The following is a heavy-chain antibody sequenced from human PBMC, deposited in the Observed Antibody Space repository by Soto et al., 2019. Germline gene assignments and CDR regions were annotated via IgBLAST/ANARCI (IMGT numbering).Heavy chain of an antibody. CDR2: IYYSGST. Sequence: PSETLSLTCAVSGYSISSSNWWGWIRQPPGKGLEWIGYIYYSGSTFYNPSLKSRVTMSVDTSKNQFSLKLSSVTAVDTAVYYCARMRYSSSPPSVWFDPWRQGTLVTVSS. J-gene: IGHJ5*02. V-gene: IGHV4-28*01. CDR1: GYSISSSNW. CDR3: ARMRYSSSPPSVWFDP. D-gene: IGHD6-13*01.